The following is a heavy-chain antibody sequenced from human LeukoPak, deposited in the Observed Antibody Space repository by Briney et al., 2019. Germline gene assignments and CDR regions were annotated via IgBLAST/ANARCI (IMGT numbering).Heavy chain of an antibody. CDR2: INTNTGNP. D-gene: IGHD3-16*01. CDR3: AGERKLGPYYYYMDV. CDR1: GYTFTSYA. V-gene: IGHV7-4-1*02. Sequence: GASVKVSCKASGYTFTSYAMNWVRQAPGQGLEWMGWINTNTGNPTYAQGFTGRFVFSLYTSVSTAYLQISSLKAEDTAVYYCAGERKLGPYYYYMDVWGKGTTVTISS. J-gene: IGHJ6*03.